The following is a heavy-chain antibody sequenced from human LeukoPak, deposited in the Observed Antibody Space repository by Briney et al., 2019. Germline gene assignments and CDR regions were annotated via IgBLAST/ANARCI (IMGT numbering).Heavy chain of an antibody. CDR3: ARDLADYSNYSPLDYYYMDV. Sequence: GGSLRLSCSTSGFTFSSSGVHWVRQAPGKGLEWVAVIWYDGNSKYYADSVVGRFTISRDNSKSTVYLQMNSLRAEDTAVYYCARDLADYSNYSPLDYYYMDVWGKGTTVTVSS. CDR1: GFTFSSSG. J-gene: IGHJ6*03. V-gene: IGHV3-33*01. D-gene: IGHD4-11*01. CDR2: IWYDGNSK.